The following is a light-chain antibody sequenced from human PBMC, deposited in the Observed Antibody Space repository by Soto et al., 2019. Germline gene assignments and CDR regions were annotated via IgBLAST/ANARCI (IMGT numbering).Light chain of an antibody. CDR2: AAS. Sequence: DIQVTQSPSSVSASVGDRVTITCRASQDIAGYLAWYQHKPGRAPELLIHAASSLQSGVPSRFSGSGSGTDFTFTITSLQPEDIGTYYCQQFDYLPTFGQGTRLEIK. V-gene: IGKV1-33*01. CDR1: QDIAGY. J-gene: IGKJ5*01. CDR3: QQFDYLPT.